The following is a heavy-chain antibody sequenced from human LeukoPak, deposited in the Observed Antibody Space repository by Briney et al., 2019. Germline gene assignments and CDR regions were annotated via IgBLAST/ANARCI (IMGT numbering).Heavy chain of an antibody. CDR1: GFTFSSYG. J-gene: IGHJ6*03. Sequence: GGSLRLSCAVSGFTFSSYGMSWVRQAPGKGLEWVSAINWNGFSTGYADSVKGRFTISRDNAENSLYLQMNSLRAEDTALYYCARESRFYYYMDVWGKGTTVTVSS. CDR2: INWNGFST. V-gene: IGHV3-20*04. CDR3: ARESRFYYYMDV.